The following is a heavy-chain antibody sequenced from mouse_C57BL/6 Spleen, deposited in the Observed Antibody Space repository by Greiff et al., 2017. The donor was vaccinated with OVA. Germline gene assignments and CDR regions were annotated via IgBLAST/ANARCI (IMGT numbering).Heavy chain of an antibody. D-gene: IGHD3-2*02. CDR3: ARLSSGYFWFAY. Sequence: QVQLKESGPELVKPGASVKISCKASGYAFSSSWMNWVKQRPGKGLEWIGRIYPGDGDTNYNGKFKGKATLTADKSSSTAYMQLSSLTSEDSAVYFCARLSSGYFWFAYWGQGTLVTVSA. J-gene: IGHJ3*01. V-gene: IGHV1-82*01. CDR2: IYPGDGDT. CDR1: GYAFSSSW.